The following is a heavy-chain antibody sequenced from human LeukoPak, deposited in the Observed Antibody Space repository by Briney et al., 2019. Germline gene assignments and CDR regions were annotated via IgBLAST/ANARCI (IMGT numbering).Heavy chain of an antibody. J-gene: IGHJ5*02. CDR3: ARVSISVVRGVIIRYDWFDP. CDR1: GGSISSYY. V-gene: IGHV4-59*01. D-gene: IGHD3-10*01. Sequence: SETLSLTCTVSGGSISSYYWSWIRQPPGKGLEWIGYIYDSGRTTYNPSLTSRVTISLDTSNNQFSLKLSSVTAADTAVYYCARVSISVVRGVIIRYDWFDPWGQGILVTVSS. CDR2: IYDSGRT.